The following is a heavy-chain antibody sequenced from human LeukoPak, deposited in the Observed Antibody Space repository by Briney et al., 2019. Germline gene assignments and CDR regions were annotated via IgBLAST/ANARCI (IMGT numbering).Heavy chain of an antibody. CDR2: ISSSSSYI. J-gene: IGHJ4*02. CDR3: ARALPRAFDY. Sequence: GSLRLSYAASGFTFSSYSMNWVRQAPGKGLEWVSSISSSSSYIYYADSVKGRFTISRDNAKNSLYLQMNSLRAEDTAVYYCARALPRAFDYWGQGTLVTVSS. V-gene: IGHV3-21*01. CDR1: GFTFSSYS.